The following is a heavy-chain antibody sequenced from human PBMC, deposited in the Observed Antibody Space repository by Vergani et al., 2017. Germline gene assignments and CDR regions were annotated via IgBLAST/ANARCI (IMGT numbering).Heavy chain of an antibody. J-gene: IGHJ4*02. CDR2: ISSSSSTI. CDR1: GFTFSSYS. D-gene: IGHD3-22*01. V-gene: IGHV3-48*04. Sequence: EVQLVESGGGLVQPGGSLRLSCAASGFTFSSYSMNWVRQAPGKGLEWVSYISSSSSTIYYADSVKGRFTISRDNAKNSLYLQMNSLRAEDTAVYYCAREGVAGYYYDSSGSPNGIDYWGQGTLVTVSS. CDR3: AREGVAGYYYDSSGSPNGIDY.